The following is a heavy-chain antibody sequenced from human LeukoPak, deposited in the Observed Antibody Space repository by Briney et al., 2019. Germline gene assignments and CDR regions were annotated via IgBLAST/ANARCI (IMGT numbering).Heavy chain of an antibody. CDR1: GFTFSSYW. J-gene: IGHJ5*02. V-gene: IGHV3-7*01. D-gene: IGHD1-26*01. CDR2: IKQDGSKK. CDR3: ARDRGSYELPWWFDP. Sequence: GGSLRLSCAASGFTFSSYWVSWVRQAPGKGLEWVANIKQDGSKKYYVDSVKGRFTISRDNAKNSLYLQMNSLRAEDTAVYYCARDRGSYELPWWFDPWGQGTLVTVSS.